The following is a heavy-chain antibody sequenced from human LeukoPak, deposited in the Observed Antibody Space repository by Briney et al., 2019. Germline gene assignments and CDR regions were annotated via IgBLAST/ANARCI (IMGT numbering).Heavy chain of an antibody. J-gene: IGHJ4*02. CDR3: ARTPRVRLFGELSWYSDY. D-gene: IGHD3-10*02. CDR2: IYYSGST. V-gene: IGHV4-59*01. Sequence: TSETLSLTCIVPGGSISAYYCSWIRQPPGKGLEWIGYIYYSGSTNYNPSLKSRVTISVDTSKNQFSLKLSSVTAADTAVYYCARTPRVRLFGELSWYSDYWGQGTLVTVSS. CDR1: GGSISAYY.